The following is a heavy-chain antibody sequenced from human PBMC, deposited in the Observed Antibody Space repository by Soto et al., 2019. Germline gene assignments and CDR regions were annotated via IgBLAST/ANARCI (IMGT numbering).Heavy chain of an antibody. CDR1: GGSISSYC. V-gene: IGHV4-59*08. Sequence: SETLPLTCTASGGSISSYCWSWIRQPPGKGLEWIGYIYYSGSTNYNPSLKSRVTISVDTSKNQFSLKLSSVTAADTAVYYCARHAQQWLVSGWGQGTLGTVSS. CDR2: IYYSGST. D-gene: IGHD6-19*01. CDR3: ARHAQQWLVSG. J-gene: IGHJ4*02.